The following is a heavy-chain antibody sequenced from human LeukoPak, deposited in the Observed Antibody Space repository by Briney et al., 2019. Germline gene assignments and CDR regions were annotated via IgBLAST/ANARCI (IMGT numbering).Heavy chain of an antibody. CDR2: IRYDGSNK. D-gene: IGHD2-15*01. J-gene: IGHJ3*02. CDR3: AKDQLRLVVVAATDAFDI. Sequence: GGALRLSCAASGFTFSSYGMHWVRQAPGKGLEWVAFIRYDGSNKYYADSVKGRFTISRDNSKNTLYLQMNSLRAEDTAVYYCAKDQLRLVVVAATDAFDIWGQGTMVTVSS. V-gene: IGHV3-30*02. CDR1: GFTFSSYG.